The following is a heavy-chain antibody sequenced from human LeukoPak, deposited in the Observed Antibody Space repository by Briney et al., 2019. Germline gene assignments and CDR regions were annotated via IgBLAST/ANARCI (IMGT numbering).Heavy chain of an antibody. J-gene: IGHJ4*02. Sequence: GGSLRLSCAASGFTFSDYSMNWVRQAPGKGLEWVSYISFSVNTKYYGDSVKGRFTVSRDNAKNSLYLHMDSLRAEDTAVYYCARDRSYYDSSGYHRVDYWGRGTLVTVSS. CDR2: ISFSVNTK. CDR1: GFTFSDYS. CDR3: ARDRSYYDSSGYHRVDY. V-gene: IGHV3-48*04. D-gene: IGHD3-22*01.